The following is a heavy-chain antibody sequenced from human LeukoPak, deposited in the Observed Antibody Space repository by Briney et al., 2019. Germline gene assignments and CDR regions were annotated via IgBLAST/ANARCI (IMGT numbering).Heavy chain of an antibody. CDR1: GFTFSSYA. V-gene: IGHV3-23*01. J-gene: IGHJ4*02. CDR2: ISGSGGST. CDR3: AKVPGAPYYFDY. Sequence: PGGSLRLSCATSGFTFSSYAMSWVRQAPGKGLGWVSTISGSGGSTYYADSVKGRFTISIDNSKNTLYLQMNSLRAEDTAVYYCAKVPGAPYYFDYWGQGTLVTVSS. D-gene: IGHD1-26*01.